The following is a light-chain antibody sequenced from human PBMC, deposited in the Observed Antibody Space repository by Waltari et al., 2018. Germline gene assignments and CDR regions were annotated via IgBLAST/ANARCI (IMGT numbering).Light chain of an antibody. CDR1: GSNLGAGSD. CDR3: QSYDTSLSVV. CDR2: GSS. J-gene: IGLJ2*01. Sequence: QSVLTQPPSVSGAPGQRVSISCTGSGSNLGAGSDVPWYQHHPGQAPKLLIYGSSTRPPGVPDRFFGSQSGTSASLAITALQAEDEAEYYCQSYDTSLSVVFGGGTKLTVL. V-gene: IGLV1-40*01.